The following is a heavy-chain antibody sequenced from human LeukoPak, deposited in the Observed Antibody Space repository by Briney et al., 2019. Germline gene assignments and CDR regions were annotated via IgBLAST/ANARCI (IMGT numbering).Heavy chain of an antibody. CDR3: ALLAVASDFDY. V-gene: IGHV3-48*03. CDR1: GFPFSVYE. J-gene: IGHJ4*02. CDR2: IASSGTTI. D-gene: IGHD6-19*01. Sequence: GGSLRLSCAVSGFPFSVYEMNWVRQAPGKGLEWVSNIASSGTTIYYADSVKGRFSISSDNAMSSLYLQMNSLRVEDTAVYYCALLAVASDFDYWGQGALVTVSS.